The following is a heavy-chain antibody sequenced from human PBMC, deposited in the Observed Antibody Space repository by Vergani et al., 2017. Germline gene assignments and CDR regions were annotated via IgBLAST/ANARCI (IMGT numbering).Heavy chain of an antibody. Sequence: QVQLQQWGAGLLKPSETLSLTCTVYGGSFSGYYWSWIRQPPGKGLEWIGEIYHGGSTTYNPSLKSRVTMSVDTSKNQFSLMLTSLTAAETAVYYCARGLKYSYAKDYYFDYWGQGTLVTVSS. CDR2: IYHGGST. J-gene: IGHJ4*02. V-gene: IGHV4-34*01. CDR1: GGSFSGYY. D-gene: IGHD5-18*01. CDR3: ARGLKYSYAKDYYFDY.